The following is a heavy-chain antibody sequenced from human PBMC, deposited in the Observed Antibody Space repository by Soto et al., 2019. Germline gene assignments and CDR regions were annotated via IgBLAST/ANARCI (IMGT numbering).Heavy chain of an antibody. CDR2: ISGAGAAT. D-gene: IGHD4-4*01. J-gene: IGHJ4*02. Sequence: PXVSLRLSCAGSAFTFSTYAMSWVRQPPGKRLEWVATISGAGAATYYADSVKGRFTISRDNSKSTMFLELDRLRVDDSAVYYCAKALPDYSSRWYSFFDSWGQGTPVTVSS. CDR1: AFTFSTYA. V-gene: IGHV3-23*01. CDR3: AKALPDYSSRWYSFFDS.